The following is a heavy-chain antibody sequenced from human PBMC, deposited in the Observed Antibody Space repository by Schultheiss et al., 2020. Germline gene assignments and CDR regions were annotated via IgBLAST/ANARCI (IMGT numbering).Heavy chain of an antibody. V-gene: IGHV4-38-2*02. J-gene: IGHJ5*02. CDR3: AKSSSINYNWFDP. D-gene: IGHD3-10*01. Sequence: SQTLSLTCTVSGYSVRSGYCWVWIRQTPGKGLEWIGNICHSVITYYNPSLKGRVTISIDTSKNQFSLKVSSVTAADTAVYYCAKSSSINYNWFDPWGQGTRVTVSS. CDR2: ICHSVIT. CDR1: GYSVRSGYC.